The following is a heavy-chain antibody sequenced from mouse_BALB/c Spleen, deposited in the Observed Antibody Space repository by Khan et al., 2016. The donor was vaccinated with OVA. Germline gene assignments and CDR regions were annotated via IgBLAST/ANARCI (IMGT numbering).Heavy chain of an antibody. CDR3: SRHAHGESFYFDF. CDR1: GYTFTNFR. J-gene: IGHJ2*01. CDR2: INTLTGEP. V-gene: IGHV9-1*02. Sequence: QIQLVQSGPELRKPGETVKISCQTSGYTFTNFRVNWVKQTPGMGLKWMGCINTLTGEPTYADDFKGRFAFSLETSASTAYLQINNLRSEDMAAYFCSRHAHGESFYFDFWGQGTPLTVSA. D-gene: IGHD2-13*01.